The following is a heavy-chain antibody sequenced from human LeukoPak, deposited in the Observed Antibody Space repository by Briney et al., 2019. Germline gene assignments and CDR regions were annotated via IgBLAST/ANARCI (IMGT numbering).Heavy chain of an antibody. CDR1: GFTFSSYA. J-gene: IGHJ4*02. V-gene: IGHV3-30-3*01. CDR2: ISYDGSNK. Sequence: PGGSLRLSCAASGFTFSSYAMHWVRQAPGKGLEWVAVISYDGSNKYYADSVKGRFTISRDNSKNTLYLQMNGLRAEDTAVYYRARDLYVAPFYWGQGTLVTVSS. D-gene: IGHD2-8*01. CDR3: ARDLYVAPFY.